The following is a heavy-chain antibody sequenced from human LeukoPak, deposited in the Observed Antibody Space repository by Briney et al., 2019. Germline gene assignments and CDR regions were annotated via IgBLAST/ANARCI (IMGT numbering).Heavy chain of an antibody. CDR3: ARDLFVVTHRDAFDI. D-gene: IGHD4-23*01. Sequence: SQTLSLTCTVSGGSITSDTYYWNWIRQPAGKGLEWIGHISNTGSTNYNPSLKSRVTISIDTSKNQFSLKLSSVTAADTAVYYCARDLFVVTHRDAFDIWGQGTMVTVSS. J-gene: IGHJ3*02. V-gene: IGHV4-61*09. CDR1: GGSITSDTYY. CDR2: ISNTGST.